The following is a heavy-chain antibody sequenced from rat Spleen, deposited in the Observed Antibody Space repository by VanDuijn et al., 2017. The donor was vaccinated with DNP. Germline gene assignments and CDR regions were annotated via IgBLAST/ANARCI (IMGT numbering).Heavy chain of an antibody. V-gene: IGHV5-7*01. CDR3: AGRPPPTRGPFDY. D-gene: IGHD1-4*01. CDR2: ISYDGSDI. J-gene: IGHJ2*01. CDR1: GFTFSDHN. Sequence: EVQLVESGGGLVQPGRSLKLSCAASGFTFSDHNMAWVRQAPKKGLEWVATISYDGSDIFYRDSVKGRFTMSRDNAKSTLYLQMDSLRSEDTAGYYCAGRPPPTRGPFDYWGQGVTVTVSS.